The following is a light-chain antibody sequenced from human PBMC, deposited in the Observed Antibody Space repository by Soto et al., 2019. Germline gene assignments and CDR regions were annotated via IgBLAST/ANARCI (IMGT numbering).Light chain of an antibody. CDR2: GAS. CDR3: QQYGSSPPFT. J-gene: IGKJ3*01. Sequence: EIVLTQSPGTLSLSPGERATLSCRASQSVSSSYLAWYQQKPGQAPRLLIYGASSRATGITDRFSGSGSGTDFTLTISRLEPEEFAVYYCQQYGSSPPFTFGPGTKVDIK. CDR1: QSVSSSY. V-gene: IGKV3-20*01.